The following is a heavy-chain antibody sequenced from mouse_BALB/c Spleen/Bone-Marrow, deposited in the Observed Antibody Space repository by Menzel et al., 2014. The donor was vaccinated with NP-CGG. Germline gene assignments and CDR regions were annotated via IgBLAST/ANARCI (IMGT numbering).Heavy chain of an antibody. Sequence: EVKLMESGGGLVQPGGSPRLSCATSGFTFTDYYMSWVRPPPGKALEWLGFIKNKANGYTTEYSASVKGRFTISRDNSQSILYLQMNTLRAEDSATYYCARSLYPRAMDYWGQGTSVTVSS. D-gene: IGHD2-1*01. CDR2: IKNKANGYTT. J-gene: IGHJ4*01. CDR3: ARSLYPRAMDY. V-gene: IGHV7-3*02. CDR1: GFTFTDYY.